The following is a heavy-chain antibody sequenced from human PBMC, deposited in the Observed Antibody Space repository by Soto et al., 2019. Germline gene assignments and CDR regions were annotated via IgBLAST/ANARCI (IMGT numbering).Heavy chain of an antibody. CDR2: IIPIFGTA. CDR3: ARRCGYYYDSSGHCCY. V-gene: IGHV1-69*01. J-gene: IGHJ4*02. D-gene: IGHD3-22*01. CDR1: GGTFSSYA. Sequence: QVQLVQSGAEVKKPGSSVKVSCKASGGTFSSYAISWVRQAPGQGLEWMGGIIPIFGTANYAQKFQGRVTITADESTSTAYMELSSLRSEDTAVYYCARRCGYYYDSSGHCCYWGQGTLVTVSS.